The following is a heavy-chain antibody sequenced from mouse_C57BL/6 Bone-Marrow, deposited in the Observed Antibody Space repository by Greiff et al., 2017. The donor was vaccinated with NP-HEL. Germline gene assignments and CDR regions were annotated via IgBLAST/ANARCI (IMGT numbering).Heavy chain of an antibody. CDR3: ARYYYGSSFFAY. Sequence: VKLQESGPELVKPGASVKISCKASGYAFSSSWMNWVKQRPGKGLEWIGRIYPGDGDTNYNGKFKGKATLTADKSSSTAYMQLSSLTSEDSAVYFCARYYYGSSFFAYWGQGTLVTVSA. CDR2: IYPGDGDT. J-gene: IGHJ3*01. D-gene: IGHD1-1*01. V-gene: IGHV1-82*01. CDR1: GYAFSSSW.